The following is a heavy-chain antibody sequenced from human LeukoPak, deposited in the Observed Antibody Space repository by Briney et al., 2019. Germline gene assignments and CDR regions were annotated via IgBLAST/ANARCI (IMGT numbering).Heavy chain of an antibody. D-gene: IGHD3-16*01. CDR1: GDSVSSNNAV. Sequence: SQTLSLTCAISGDSVSSNNAVWNWIRQSPSRGLEWLGKTYYRSKWLNDSAVSVKSRITINPDTSKNQISLQLKSVTPEDTAVYYCARSLWGGALDIWGQGTTVAVSS. CDR2: TYYRSKWLN. CDR3: ARSLWGGALDI. J-gene: IGHJ3*02. V-gene: IGHV6-1*01.